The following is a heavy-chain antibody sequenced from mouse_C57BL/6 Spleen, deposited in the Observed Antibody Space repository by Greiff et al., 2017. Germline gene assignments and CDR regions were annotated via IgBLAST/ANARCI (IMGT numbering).Heavy chain of an antibody. D-gene: IGHD2-1*01. Sequence: VQLQQSGPELVKPGASVKMSCKASGYTFTDYNMHWVKQSHGKSLEWIGYINPNNGGTSYNQKFKGTATLTVNKSSSTAYMELRSLTSEDSAGYYWARAGVYYGNYDAMEYGGEGTSVTVSS. CDR1: GYTFTDYN. CDR3: ARAGVYYGNYDAMEY. J-gene: IGHJ4*01. CDR2: INPNNGGT. V-gene: IGHV1-22*01.